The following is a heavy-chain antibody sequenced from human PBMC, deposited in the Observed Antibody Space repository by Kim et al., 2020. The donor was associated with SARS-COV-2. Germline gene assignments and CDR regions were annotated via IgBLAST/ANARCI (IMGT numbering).Heavy chain of an antibody. CDR2: LTPNSGDT. CDR1: GYRFTSNH. Sequence: ASVKVSCKASGYRFTSNHMHWVRQAPGQGLEWMGMLTPNSGDTWYAEKFQGRATMTRDTSTSTVHMELTSLTFEDTAVYYCARDLSDAWSFDYWGQGTLVTVSS. CDR3: ARDLSDAWSFDY. J-gene: IGHJ4*02. V-gene: IGHV1-46*01. D-gene: IGHD2-2*01.